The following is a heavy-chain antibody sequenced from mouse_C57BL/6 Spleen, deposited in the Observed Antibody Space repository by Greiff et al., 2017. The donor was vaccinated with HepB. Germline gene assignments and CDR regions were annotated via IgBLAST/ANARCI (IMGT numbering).Heavy chain of an antibody. D-gene: IGHD2-12*01. V-gene: IGHV1-54*01. CDR2: INPGGGGT. J-gene: IGHJ2*01. Sequence: QVQLQQSGAELVRPGTSVKVSCKASGYAFTNYLIEWVKQRPGQGLEWIGVINPGGGGTNYNEKFKGKATLTADKSSSTAYMQLSSLTSEDSAVYFCARWNYSFDYWGQGTTLTVSS. CDR3: ARWNYSFDY. CDR1: GYAFTNYL.